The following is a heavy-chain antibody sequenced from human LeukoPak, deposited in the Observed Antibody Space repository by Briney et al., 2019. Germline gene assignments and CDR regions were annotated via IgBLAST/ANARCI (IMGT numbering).Heavy chain of an antibody. CDR3: ARDPMVWGVRGIYGMDV. J-gene: IGHJ6*02. Sequence: GGSLRLSCTASGFTFGDYAMSWFRQAPGKGLEWVSVIYSGGSTYYGDSVKGRFIISRDNPKNTLYLQMNSLRAEDTAVYYCARDPMVWGVRGIYGMDVWGQGTTVTVSS. CDR1: GFTFGDYA. CDR2: IYSGGST. D-gene: IGHD3-10*01. V-gene: IGHV3-66*01.